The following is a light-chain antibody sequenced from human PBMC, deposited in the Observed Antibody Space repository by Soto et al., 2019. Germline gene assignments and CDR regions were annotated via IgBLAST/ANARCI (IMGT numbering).Light chain of an antibody. Sequence: DIQMTQSPSSVSASIGDTVTITCRASQDISTLLAWYQQKPGKAPKLLIYGASTLESGVPSRFSGRGSGTDFTLTISSLQPEDFETHFCQQADSFPLTLGGGTNVDIK. CDR2: GAS. CDR3: QQADSFPLT. V-gene: IGKV1D-12*01. CDR1: QDISTL. J-gene: IGKJ4*01.